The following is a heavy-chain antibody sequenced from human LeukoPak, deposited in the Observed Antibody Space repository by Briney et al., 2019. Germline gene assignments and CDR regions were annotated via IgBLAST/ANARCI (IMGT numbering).Heavy chain of an antibody. CDR1: GFTFSSFW. CDR3: VRHNAARAFDI. Sequence: PGGSLRLSCAASGFTFSSFWMHWVRQAPGKGLVWVSRVSGDGSTTTYADSVKGRFTISRDNAKNTLYLQLNSLRPDDTAVYYCVRHNAARAFDIWGQGTMVIVSS. D-gene: IGHD1-1*01. CDR2: VSGDGSTT. J-gene: IGHJ3*02. V-gene: IGHV3-74*03.